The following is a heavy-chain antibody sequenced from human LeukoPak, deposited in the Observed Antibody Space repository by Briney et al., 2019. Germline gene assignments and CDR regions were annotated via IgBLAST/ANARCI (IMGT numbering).Heavy chain of an antibody. D-gene: IGHD6-13*01. CDR3: ARGIAAAGSGIDY. V-gene: IGHV3-30*14. CDR1: GFTLSSYA. J-gene: IGHJ4*02. Sequence: GGSLRLSCAASGFTLSSYAMHWVRQAPGKGLEWVAVISYDGSNKYYADSVKGRFTISRDNSKNTLYLQMNSLRAEDTAVYYCARGIAAAGSGIDYWGQGTLVTVSS. CDR2: ISYDGSNK.